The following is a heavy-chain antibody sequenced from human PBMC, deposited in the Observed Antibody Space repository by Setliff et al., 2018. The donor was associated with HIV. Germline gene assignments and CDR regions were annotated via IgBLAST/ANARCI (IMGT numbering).Heavy chain of an antibody. CDR1: GYSFSDYY. V-gene: IGHV1-2*02. Sequence: ASVKVSCKASGYSFSDYYIHWVRQAPGHGFQWMGWISPKYGGTNYAPKFQGRVTMTRDKSISTAYMELSRLRSDDTAVYYCATWGGSPDGYFYYYMDVWGKGTTVTVSS. D-gene: IGHD1-26*01. CDR2: ISPKYGGT. CDR3: ATWGGSPDGYFYYYMDV. J-gene: IGHJ6*03.